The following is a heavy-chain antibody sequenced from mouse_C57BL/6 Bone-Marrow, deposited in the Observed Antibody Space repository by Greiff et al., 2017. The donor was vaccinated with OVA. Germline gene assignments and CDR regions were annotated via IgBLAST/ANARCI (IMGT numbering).Heavy chain of an antibody. V-gene: IGHV8-12*01. CDR3: ARGLRSDYYGSSMSYWYFDV. D-gene: IGHD1-1*01. CDR2: IYWDDAK. CDR1: GFSLSTSGMG. J-gene: IGHJ1*03. Sequence: VKLQESGPGILQSSQTLSLTCSFSGFSLSTSGMGVSWIRQPSGKGLEWLAHIYWDDAKRYNPSLKRRLTISKDTSRNQVFFKSTSENTADTATYYCARGLRSDYYGSSMSYWYFDVWGTGTTVTVSS.